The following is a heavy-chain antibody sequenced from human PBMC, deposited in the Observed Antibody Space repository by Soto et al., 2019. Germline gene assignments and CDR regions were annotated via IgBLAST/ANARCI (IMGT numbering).Heavy chain of an antibody. CDR2: ISGTGGST. Sequence: EVQLLESGGGLVQPGGSLLVACAASGFTFSSYAMAWVRQAPGKGLEWVSTISGTGGSTYYADSVKGRFTISRDSSKNTLYVHMNSLRAEDTAVYYCAKTRTALVVGETYDYWGQGTPVTVSS. CDR3: AKTRTALVVGETYDY. CDR1: GFTFSSYA. D-gene: IGHD2-15*01. V-gene: IGHV3-23*01. J-gene: IGHJ4*02.